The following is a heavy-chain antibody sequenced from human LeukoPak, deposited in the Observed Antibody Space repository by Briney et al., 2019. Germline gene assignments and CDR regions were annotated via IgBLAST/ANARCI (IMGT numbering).Heavy chain of an antibody. Sequence: GGSLRLSCAASGFTFSDFGMHWVRQAPGKGLEWVAYIRNDGGSRMYADSVKGRFTISRDDSKNTLSLQMNSLTAEDTALYYCAKDFWSTYDAYWGQGTVVTVSS. J-gene: IGHJ4*02. D-gene: IGHD3-3*01. CDR3: AKDFWSTYDAY. CDR2: IRNDGGSR. V-gene: IGHV3-30*02. CDR1: GFTFSDFG.